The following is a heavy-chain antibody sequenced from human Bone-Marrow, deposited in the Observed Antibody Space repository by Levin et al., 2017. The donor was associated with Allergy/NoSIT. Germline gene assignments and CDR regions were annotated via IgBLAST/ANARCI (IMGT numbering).Heavy chain of an antibody. CDR3: ARQRGTVVAAEFDY. Sequence: SETLSLTCTVSGGSISSGGYYWSWIRQHPGKGLEWIGYIYYSGSTYYNPSLKSRVTISVDTSKNQFSLKLSSVTAADTAVYYCARQRGTVVAAEFDYWGQGTLVTVSS. V-gene: IGHV4-31*03. J-gene: IGHJ4*02. CDR1: GGSISSGGYY. CDR2: IYYSGST. D-gene: IGHD2-15*01.